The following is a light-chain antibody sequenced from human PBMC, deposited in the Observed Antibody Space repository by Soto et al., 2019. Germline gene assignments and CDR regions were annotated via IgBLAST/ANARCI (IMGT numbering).Light chain of an antibody. V-gene: IGLV2-14*03. J-gene: IGLJ1*01. Sequence: QSVLPQPASVSGSPGQSITISCTGTSSDVGGYDYVSWYQQHPGKAPKLLIYDVRDRPSGVSNRFSGSKSGNTASLTISGLQAEDEADFYCSSYTSSSTYVFGTGTKVTVL. CDR2: DVR. CDR1: SSDVGGYDY. CDR3: SSYTSSSTYV.